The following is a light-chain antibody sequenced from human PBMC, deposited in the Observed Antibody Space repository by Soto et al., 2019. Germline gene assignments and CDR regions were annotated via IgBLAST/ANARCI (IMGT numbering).Light chain of an antibody. CDR1: KSNIGANYD. CDR2: NNA. J-gene: IGLJ2*01. V-gene: IGLV1-40*01. Sequence: QSVLTQSPSVSGAPGQRVTISCNGSKSNIGANYDVHWYQQFPRTAPKLLIFNNAIRPSGVPERFSGSKSGTSASLAITGLQTEDEADYYCQSYDTGLLGLLFGTGTKLTVL. CDR3: QSYDTGLLGLL.